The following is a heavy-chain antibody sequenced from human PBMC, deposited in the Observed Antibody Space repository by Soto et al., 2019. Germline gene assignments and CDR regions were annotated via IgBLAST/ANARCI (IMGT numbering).Heavy chain of an antibody. J-gene: IGHJ6*02. CDR1: GGSISSYY. D-gene: IGHD3-3*01. V-gene: IGHV3-7*01. CDR3: ARDRYSYYDFWSGSLPYYYYGMDV. Sequence: PSETLSLTCTVSGGSISSYYWSWVRQAPGKGLEWVANIKQDGSEKYYVDFVKGRFTISRDNAKNSLYLQMNSLRAEDTAVYYCARDRYSYYDFWSGSLPYYYYGMDVWGQGTTVTVSS. CDR2: IKQDGSEK.